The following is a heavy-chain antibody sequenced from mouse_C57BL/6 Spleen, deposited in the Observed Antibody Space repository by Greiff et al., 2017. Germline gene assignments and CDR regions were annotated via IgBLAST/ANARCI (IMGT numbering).Heavy chain of an antibody. Sequence: QVQLQQSGAELASPGASVTLSCKASGYTFTDHSMNWVNKRPGQGLEWVGRINPVSGETNYTQKFMGKVTFSVDRSSSTVYMELTSLTSKDPAVYYCGRGEDYGYYAMDYWGQGTSVTVSS. D-gene: IGHD1-1*02. CDR1: GYTFTDHS. V-gene: IGHV1-11*01. CDR3: GRGEDYGYYAMDY. CDR2: INPVSGET. J-gene: IGHJ4*01.